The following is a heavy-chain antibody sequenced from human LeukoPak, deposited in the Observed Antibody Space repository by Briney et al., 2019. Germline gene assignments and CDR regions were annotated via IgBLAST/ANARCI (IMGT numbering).Heavy chain of an antibody. CDR2: ISYSGST. CDR1: GGSISNYY. J-gene: IGHJ3*02. Sequence: SETLSLTCTVSGGSISNYYWSWIRQPPGKGLEWIGYISYSGSTDYNPSLKSRVTISVDTSKNQFSLKLSSVTAADTAVYYCARLVIRYFDWLLSQDAFDIWGQGTMVTVSS. V-gene: IGHV4-59*01. D-gene: IGHD3-9*01. CDR3: ARLVIRYFDWLLSQDAFDI.